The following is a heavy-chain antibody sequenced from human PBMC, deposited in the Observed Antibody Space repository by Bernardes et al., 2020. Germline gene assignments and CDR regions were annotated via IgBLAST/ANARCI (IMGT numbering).Heavy chain of an antibody. Sequence: SETLSLTCTVSGGSVSSGSYYWSWIRQPPGKGLEWIGEIFHSGSTNYNPSLKSRVTISVDTSKNQFSLKLSSVTAADTAEYYCARGPRSKYYFDYWGQGILVTVSS. CDR2: IFHSGST. CDR1: GGSVSSGSYY. J-gene: IGHJ4*02. D-gene: IGHD6-6*01. V-gene: IGHV4-61*01. CDR3: ARGPRSKYYFDY.